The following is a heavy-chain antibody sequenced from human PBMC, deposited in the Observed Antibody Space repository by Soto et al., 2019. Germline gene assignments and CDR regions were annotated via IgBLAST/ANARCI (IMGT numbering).Heavy chain of an antibody. Sequence: GGSLRLSCAASGFTFSSYAMHWVRQAPGKGLEWVAVISYDGSNKYYADSVKGRFTISRDNSKNTLYLQMNSLRAEDTAAYYCARVLIKWELHHLFDYWGQGTLVTVSS. CDR2: ISYDGSNK. CDR1: GFTFSSYA. V-gene: IGHV3-30-3*01. J-gene: IGHJ4*02. D-gene: IGHD1-26*01. CDR3: ARVLIKWELHHLFDY.